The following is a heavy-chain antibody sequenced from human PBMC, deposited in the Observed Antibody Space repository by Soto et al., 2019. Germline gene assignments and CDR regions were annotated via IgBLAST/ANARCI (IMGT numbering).Heavy chain of an antibody. CDR1: GDSISSSY. Sequence: QVQLQESGPGLVEPSETLSLTCSVSGDSISSSYWSWIRQPPGKGLERIGYIYYSGSTNYNPSLKSRVTISLDTSKNQVSLKVSSVTAADTAVYYCARGYDWFDPWGQGTLVTVSS. CDR3: ARGYDWFDP. V-gene: IGHV4-59*01. J-gene: IGHJ5*02. D-gene: IGHD5-12*01. CDR2: IYYSGST.